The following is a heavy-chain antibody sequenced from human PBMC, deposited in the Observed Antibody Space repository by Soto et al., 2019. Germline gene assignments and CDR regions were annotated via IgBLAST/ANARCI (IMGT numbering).Heavy chain of an antibody. CDR1: GYTFTSYY. CDR3: GRGAIVVVVAALASENWFDP. Sequence: ASVKVSCKASGYTFTSYYMHWVRQAPGQGLEWMGIINPSGGSTSYAQKFQGRVTMTRDTSTSTVYMELSSLRSEDTAVYYCGRGAIVVVVAALASENWFDPWGQGTLVTVSS. D-gene: IGHD2-15*01. CDR2: INPSGGST. J-gene: IGHJ5*02. V-gene: IGHV1-46*03.